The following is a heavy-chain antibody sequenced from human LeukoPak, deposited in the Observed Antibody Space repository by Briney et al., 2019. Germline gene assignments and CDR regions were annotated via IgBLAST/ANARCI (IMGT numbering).Heavy chain of an antibody. J-gene: IGHJ4*02. CDR3: ARDGYFDY. Sequence: GGSPRLSCAASGFTLSSYSMNWVRQAPGKGLEWVSYISFSSGTIYYADSVKGRFTISRDNAKNSLYLQMNSLRAEDTAVYYCARDGYFDYWGQGTLVTVSS. CDR2: ISFSSGTI. CDR1: GFTLSSYS. V-gene: IGHV3-48*01.